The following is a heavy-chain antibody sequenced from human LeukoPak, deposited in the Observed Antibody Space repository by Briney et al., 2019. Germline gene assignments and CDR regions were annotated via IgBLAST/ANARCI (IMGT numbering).Heavy chain of an antibody. CDR2: IYTSGST. CDR3: ARGGQQLVPFDP. D-gene: IGHD6-13*01. V-gene: IGHV4-61*02. J-gene: IGHJ5*02. CDR1: GGSISSGSYY. Sequence: SETLSLTCTVSGGSISSGSYYWSWIRQPAGKGLEWIGRIYTSGSTNYNPSLKSRVTISVDTSKNQFSLKLSSVTAAGTAVYYCARGGQQLVPFDPWGQGTLVTVSS.